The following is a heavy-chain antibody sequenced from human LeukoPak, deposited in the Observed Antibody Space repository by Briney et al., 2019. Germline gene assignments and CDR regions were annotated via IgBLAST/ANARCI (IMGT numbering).Heavy chain of an antibody. CDR3: ARLFNFYGSGTYYPFDS. CDR2: VDLNGGST. Sequence: GGSLRLSCAASGFTFPDYGMSWVRLAPGKGLEWVSGVDLNGGSTHYADSVKGRFTISRDNAKNSLYLQMNTLRAEDTALYYCARLFNFYGSGTYYPFDSWGQGALVSVSS. D-gene: IGHD3-10*01. J-gene: IGHJ4*02. V-gene: IGHV3-20*04. CDR1: GFTFPDYG.